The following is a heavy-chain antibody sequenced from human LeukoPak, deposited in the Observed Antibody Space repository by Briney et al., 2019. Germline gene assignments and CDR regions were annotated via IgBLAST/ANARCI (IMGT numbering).Heavy chain of an antibody. CDR1: GVSISSYY. V-gene: IGHV4-4*09. Sequence: ASETLSLTCTVSGVSISSYYWSWIRQPPGKELECIGYIYTSGSTNYNPSLKSRVTISVDTSKNQFSLKLSSVTAADTAVYYCARHGPLRFLEWYFDYWGQGTLITVSS. CDR2: IYTSGST. CDR3: ARHGPLRFLEWYFDY. D-gene: IGHD3-3*01. J-gene: IGHJ4*02.